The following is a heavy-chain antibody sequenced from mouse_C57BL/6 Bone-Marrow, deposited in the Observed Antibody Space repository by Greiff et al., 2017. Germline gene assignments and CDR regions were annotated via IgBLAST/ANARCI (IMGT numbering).Heavy chain of an antibody. CDR1: GYTFTSYW. D-gene: IGHD1-1*01. CDR2: IYPGSGST. Sequence: QVQLQQPGAELVKPGASVKMSCKASGYTFTSYWITWVKQRPGQGLEWIGDIYPGSGSTNYNEKFKSKATLAVDTSSSTAYRQLSSLTSEDSAVYYCARWGITTVVEAMDYWGQGTSVTVSS. J-gene: IGHJ4*01. V-gene: IGHV1-55*01. CDR3: ARWGITTVVEAMDY.